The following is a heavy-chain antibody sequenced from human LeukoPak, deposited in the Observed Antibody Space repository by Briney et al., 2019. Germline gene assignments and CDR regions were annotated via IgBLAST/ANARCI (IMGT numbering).Heavy chain of an antibody. CDR3: ARGGIVVVPARPDYFDY. Sequence: ASVKVSCKASGYTFTSYYMHWVRQAPGQGLEWMGIINPSGGSTSYAQKFQGRVTMTRDMSTSTVYMELSSLRSEDTAVYYCARGGIVVVPARPDYFDYWGQGTLDTVSS. V-gene: IGHV1-46*01. CDR2: INPSGGST. CDR1: GYTFTSYY. D-gene: IGHD2-2*01. J-gene: IGHJ4*02.